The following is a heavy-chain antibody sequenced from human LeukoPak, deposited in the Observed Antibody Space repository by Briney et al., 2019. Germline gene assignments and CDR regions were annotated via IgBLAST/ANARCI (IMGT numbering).Heavy chain of an antibody. V-gene: IGHV1-18*01. J-gene: IGHJ6*02. CDR1: GYTSTSYG. CDR3: ARDGITIFGVVITDYYYYGMDV. Sequence: ASVKVSCKASGYTSTSYGISWVRQAPGQGLEWMGWISAYNGNTNYAQKLQGRVTMTTDTSTSTAYMELRSLRSDDTAVYYCARDGITIFGVVITDYYYYGMDVWGQGTTVTVSS. D-gene: IGHD3-3*01. CDR2: ISAYNGNT.